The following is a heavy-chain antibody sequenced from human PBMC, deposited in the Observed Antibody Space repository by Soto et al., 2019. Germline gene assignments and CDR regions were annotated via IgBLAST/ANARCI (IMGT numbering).Heavy chain of an antibody. V-gene: IGHV1-8*01. D-gene: IGHD5-12*01. CDR2: MNPNSGNT. Sequence: ASVKVSCKASGYTFTSYDINWVRQATGQGLEWMGWMNPNSGNTGYAQKFQGRVTMTRNTSISTAYMELSSLRSEDTAVYYCAGAYIVATTDAFDIWGQGTMVTVSS. CDR3: AGAYIVATTDAFDI. CDR1: GYTFTSYD. J-gene: IGHJ3*02.